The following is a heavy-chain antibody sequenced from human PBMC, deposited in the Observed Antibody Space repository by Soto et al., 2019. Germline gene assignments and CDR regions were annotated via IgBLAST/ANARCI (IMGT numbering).Heavy chain of an antibody. Sequence: GGSLRLSCAASGFTFSNYWMSWVRQAPGKGLEWVANIKQDGSEEYYVDSVKGRFTISRDNAKNSLYLQMNSLRTEDTAVYYCARDIGDGSGSYPWYWGQGTLVTVSS. J-gene: IGHJ4*02. V-gene: IGHV3-7*01. D-gene: IGHD3-10*01. CDR2: IKQDGSEE. CDR1: GFTFSNYW. CDR3: ARDIGDGSGSYPWY.